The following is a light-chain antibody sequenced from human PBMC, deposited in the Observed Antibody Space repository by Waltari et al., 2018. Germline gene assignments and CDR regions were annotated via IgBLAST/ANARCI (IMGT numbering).Light chain of an antibody. J-gene: IGLJ1*01. Sequence: QSALTQPASVSGSPGQSITISCTGTSSDVGGYNYVSWYQQHPGKAPKLMIYDVSKRPSGVSNRFSGSKSGKTASLTISGLQAEDEADYYCCSYAGSSTYVFGTGTKVTVL. CDR2: DVS. V-gene: IGLV2-23*02. CDR3: CSYAGSSTYV. CDR1: SSDVGGYNY.